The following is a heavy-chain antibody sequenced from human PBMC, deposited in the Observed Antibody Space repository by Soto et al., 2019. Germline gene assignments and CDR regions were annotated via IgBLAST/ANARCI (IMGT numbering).Heavy chain of an antibody. CDR3: ARDHKWDGMDV. J-gene: IGHJ6*02. V-gene: IGHV4-31*03. CDR1: GGSFSSDSFI. CDR2: IYYSGTT. D-gene: IGHD1-26*01. Sequence: QVQLEESGPGLVKPSQTLSLTCSVSGGSFSSDSFIWSWVRQFPGKGLEWIGYIYYSGTTHYNPSLRSRVIMSVDTSKNQFSLKLSSVTAADTAVYYCARDHKWDGMDVWGQGATVTVSS.